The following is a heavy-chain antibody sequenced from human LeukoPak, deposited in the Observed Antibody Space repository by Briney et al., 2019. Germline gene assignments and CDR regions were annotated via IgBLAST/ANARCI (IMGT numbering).Heavy chain of an antibody. CDR3: ARENYYDFWSGYYLIDY. CDR2: IYTNGST. CDR1: GRSISSYY. J-gene: IGHJ4*02. Sequence: PSETLSLTCTVSGRSISSYYWSWIRQPAGKGLEWIGRIYTNGSTNYNPSLKSRVTMSIDTSKKQFSLKLSSVTAADTAVYYCARENYYDFWSGYYLIDYWGQGTLVTVSS. V-gene: IGHV4-4*07. D-gene: IGHD3-3*01.